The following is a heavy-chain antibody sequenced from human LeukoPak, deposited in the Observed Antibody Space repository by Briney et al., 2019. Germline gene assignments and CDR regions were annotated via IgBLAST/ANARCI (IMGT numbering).Heavy chain of an antibody. V-gene: IGHV4-39*01. D-gene: IGHD6-19*01. CDR2: IYYSGST. J-gene: IGHJ4*02. CDR3: ARLQDLRIAVAYPIDY. Sequence: SETLSLTCTVSGGSISSSSYYWGWIRQPPGKGLEWIGSIYYSGSTYYNPSLKSRVTISVDTSKNQFSLKLSPVTAADTAVYYCARLQDLRIAVAYPIDYWGQGTLVTVSS. CDR1: GGSISSSSYY.